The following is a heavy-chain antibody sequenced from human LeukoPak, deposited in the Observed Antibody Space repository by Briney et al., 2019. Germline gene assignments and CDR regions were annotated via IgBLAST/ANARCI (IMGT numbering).Heavy chain of an antibody. D-gene: IGHD6-13*01. CDR2: INPSGGST. Sequence: ASVKVSCKASGYTFTSYYMHWVRQAPGQGLEWMGIINPSGGSTSYAQKFQGRVTVTRDTSTSTVYMELSSLRSEDTAVYYCARGIAAAGTNYYYGMDVWGQGTTVTVSS. J-gene: IGHJ6*02. CDR1: GYTFTSYY. CDR3: ARGIAAAGTNYYYGMDV. V-gene: IGHV1-46*01.